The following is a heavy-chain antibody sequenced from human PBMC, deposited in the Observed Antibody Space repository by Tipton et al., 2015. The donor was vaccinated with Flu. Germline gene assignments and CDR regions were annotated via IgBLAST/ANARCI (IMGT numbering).Heavy chain of an antibody. CDR1: GFTFSSYA. D-gene: IGHD1-26*01. CDR2: ISGSGGST. V-gene: IGHV3-23*01. J-gene: IGHJ5*02. CDR3: TSGQGANP. Sequence: SLRLSCAASGFTFSSYAMSWVRQAAGKGLEWVSAISGSGGSTYNADPGKGRFTISRDNSKNKLYLQMNSLRAEDTDEYYSTSGQGANPWGQGTLVTVSS.